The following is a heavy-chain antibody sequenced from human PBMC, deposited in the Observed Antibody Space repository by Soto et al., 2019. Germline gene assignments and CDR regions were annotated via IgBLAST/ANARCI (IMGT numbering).Heavy chain of an antibody. J-gene: IGHJ4*02. CDR1: GFTFSSYS. CDR2: ISSSSSYI. V-gene: IGHV3-21*04. D-gene: IGHD3-22*01. CDR3: ARDLGYYASDGYFDY. Sequence: GGSLRLSCAASGFTFSSYSMNWVRQAPGKGLEWVSSISSSSSYIYYADSVKGRFTISRDNAKNSLYLQLNSLRAEDTAVYYCARDLGYYASDGYFDYWGQGTVVTVSS.